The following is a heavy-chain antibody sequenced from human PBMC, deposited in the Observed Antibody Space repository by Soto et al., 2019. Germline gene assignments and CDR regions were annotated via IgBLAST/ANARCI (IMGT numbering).Heavy chain of an antibody. V-gene: IGHV3-33*01. Sequence: QVQLVEFGGGLVQHGGSLRLSCAASGFTFRCHAMHWVRQAPGKGLEWVASVWYDGSNKKYADSVKGRFTISRDNSKNPVSLQMDSLRVRDTAVYYCARDLYDFWSGSYSPSFYRAMDVWGRGTTVTVS. CDR1: GFTFRCHA. D-gene: IGHD3-3*01. CDR2: VWYDGSNK. J-gene: IGHJ6*02. CDR3: ARDLYDFWSGSYSPSFYRAMDV.